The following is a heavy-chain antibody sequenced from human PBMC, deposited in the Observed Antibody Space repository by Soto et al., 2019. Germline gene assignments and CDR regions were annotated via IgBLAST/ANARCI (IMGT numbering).Heavy chain of an antibody. J-gene: IGHJ4*02. CDR1: GFTFSTDS. Sequence: EVQLVESGGGLVQPGGSLRLSCVASGFTFSTDSMNWVRQAPGKGLEWVAHISTSGATRYYADSVKGRFTISRDNAKTSLYLQMDSLRNEDTAVYDCARFFGSGFDYWGQGTLVTVSS. D-gene: IGHD6-19*01. V-gene: IGHV3-48*02. CDR2: ISTSGATR. CDR3: ARFFGSGFDY.